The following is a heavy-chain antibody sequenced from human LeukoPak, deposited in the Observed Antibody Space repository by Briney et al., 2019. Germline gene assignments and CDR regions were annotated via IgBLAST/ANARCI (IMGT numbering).Heavy chain of an antibody. CDR1: GFKFDDYA. CDR2: ISADGTI. D-gene: IGHD2-2*01. Sequence: GGSLRLSCAASGFKFDDYAMHWVRQAPGKGLEWASLISADGTIYYADFVKGRFAISRDNSKNSLYLQMNSLRTEDTALYYCAKDLGCSSSPDYWGQGTLVTVSS. V-gene: IGHV3-43*02. CDR3: AKDLGCSSSPDY. J-gene: IGHJ4*02.